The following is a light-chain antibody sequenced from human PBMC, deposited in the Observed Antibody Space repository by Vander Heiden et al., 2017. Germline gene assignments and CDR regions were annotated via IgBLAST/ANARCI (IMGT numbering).Light chain of an antibody. CDR2: KDS. V-gene: IGLV3-25*03. J-gene: IGLJ2*01. Sequence: SHELTKPPSVSVSPGQTARINCSGDALPKEYIYWYKQRPGQAPALVIFKDSERPSGIPERFSGSHSGTIVTLTISGVQAEDEADYYCQSADSSGTHVVFGGGTRLTVL. CDR1: ALPKEY. CDR3: QSADSSGTHVV.